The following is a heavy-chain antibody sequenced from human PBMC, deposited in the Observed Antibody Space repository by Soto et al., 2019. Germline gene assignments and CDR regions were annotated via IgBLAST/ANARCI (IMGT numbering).Heavy chain of an antibody. CDR3: ARMATYGTLKGFDP. V-gene: IGHV1-8*01. Sequence: QVQLVQSGAEVQRPGASVKVSCRASGYAFGDYDISWVRQAPGQGLEWMGWMNPNSANTGYAQKFQGRVSMTRDMSISTAYMELSRLRPEDTAIYYCARMATYGTLKGFDPWGQGARVTVSS. CDR2: MNPNSANT. J-gene: IGHJ5*02. D-gene: IGHD1-1*01. CDR1: GYAFGDYD.